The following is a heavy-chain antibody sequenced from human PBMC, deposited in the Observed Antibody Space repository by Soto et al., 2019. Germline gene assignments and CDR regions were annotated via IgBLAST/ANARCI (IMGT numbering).Heavy chain of an antibody. V-gene: IGHV3-23*01. J-gene: IGHJ4*02. D-gene: IGHD6-13*01. Sequence: EVQLLESGGGLVQPGGSLRLSCAASGFTFSSYAMSWVRQSPGKGLEWVSAISGSGGSTYYADSVKGRFTISRDNSKNTLYLQMNSLSAEDTAVYYCAKVTAQQLDNPIDYWGQGTLVTVSS. CDR1: GFTFSSYA. CDR3: AKVTAQQLDNPIDY. CDR2: ISGSGGST.